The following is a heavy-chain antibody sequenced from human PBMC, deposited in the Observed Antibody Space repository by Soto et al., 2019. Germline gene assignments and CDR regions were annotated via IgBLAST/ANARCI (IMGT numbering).Heavy chain of an antibody. CDR3: ARFNWYFDL. CDR2: IYYSGST. Sequence: QVQLQESGPGLVKPSETLSLTCTVSGGSISSYYWSWIRQPPGKGLEWIGYIYYSGSTNYNPSLKRRXTXSADTSKSQFSLKLSSVTATDTAVYYCARFNWYFDLWGRGTLVTVSS. CDR1: GGSISSYY. V-gene: IGHV4-59*08. J-gene: IGHJ2*01.